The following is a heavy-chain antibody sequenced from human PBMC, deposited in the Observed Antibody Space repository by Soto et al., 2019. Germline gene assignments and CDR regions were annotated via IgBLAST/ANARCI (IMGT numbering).Heavy chain of an antibody. CDR2: FRSGGDDETT. V-gene: IGHV3-23*01. D-gene: IGHD3-10*01. CDR3: AKKVNTGSGSQFFDY. J-gene: IGHJ4*02. CDR1: GFTFSSYS. Sequence: LILSGAASGFTFSSYSMSWVRQAPGKGLEWVSGFRSGGDDETTYYADAVRGRFTISRDNSKNTLFLQMNSLRAEDTAIYYCAKKVNTGSGSQFFDYWGQGTLVTVSS.